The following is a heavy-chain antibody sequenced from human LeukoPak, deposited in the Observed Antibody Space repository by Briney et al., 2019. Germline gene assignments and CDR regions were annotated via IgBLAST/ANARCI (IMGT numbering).Heavy chain of an antibody. CDR3: AKPSYSGSSWYDY. V-gene: IGHV3-23*01. D-gene: IGHD6-13*01. CDR1: GFTLSSYA. CDR2: ISGSGGST. Sequence: GGSLRLSCAASGFTLSSYAMSWVRQAPGKGLEWVSAISGSGGSTYYADSVKGRFTISRDNSKNTLYLQMSSLRAEDTAVYYCAKPSYSGSSWYDYWDQGTLVTVSS. J-gene: IGHJ4*02.